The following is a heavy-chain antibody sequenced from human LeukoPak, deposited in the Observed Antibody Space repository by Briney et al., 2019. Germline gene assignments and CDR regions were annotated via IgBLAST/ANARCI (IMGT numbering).Heavy chain of an antibody. CDR3: ARDFDYYGSGSYYDY. CDR2: ISSSSSYI. V-gene: IGHV3-21*01. Sequence: PGGSLRLSCAASGFTFSSYSMNWVRQAPGKGLEWVSSISSSSSYIYYADSAKGRFTISRDNAKNSLYLQMNSLRAEDTAVYYCARDFDYYGSGSYYDYWGQGTLVTVSS. CDR1: GFTFSSYS. D-gene: IGHD3-10*01. J-gene: IGHJ4*02.